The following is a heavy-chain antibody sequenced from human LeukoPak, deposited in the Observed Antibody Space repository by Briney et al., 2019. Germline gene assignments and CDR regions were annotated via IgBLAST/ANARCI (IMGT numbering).Heavy chain of an antibody. CDR2: ITHSGST. D-gene: IGHD4-17*01. Sequence: SETLSLTCAVYGGSFRNYYWSWIRQPPGKGLEWIGEITHSGSTNYNRSLKSRVSISVDMSKNQFSLRLTSVTAADTAVYYCAPIFGDYSDFDYWGQGTLVTVSS. CDR1: GGSFRNYY. V-gene: IGHV4-34*01. CDR3: APIFGDYSDFDY. J-gene: IGHJ4*01.